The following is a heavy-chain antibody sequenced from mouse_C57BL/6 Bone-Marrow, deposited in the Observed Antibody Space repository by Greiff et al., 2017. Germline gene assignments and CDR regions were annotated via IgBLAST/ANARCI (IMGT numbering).Heavy chain of an antibody. CDR2: ISSGSSTI. J-gene: IGHJ2*01. V-gene: IGHV5-17*01. CDR1: GFTFSDYG. CDR3: ARPGY. Sequence: EVHLVESGGGLVKPGGSLKLSCAASGFTFSDYGMHWARQAPEKGLEGVAYISSGSSTIYYADTVKGRFTISRDNAKNTLFLQMTSLRSEDTALYDCARPGYWGQGTTLTVSS.